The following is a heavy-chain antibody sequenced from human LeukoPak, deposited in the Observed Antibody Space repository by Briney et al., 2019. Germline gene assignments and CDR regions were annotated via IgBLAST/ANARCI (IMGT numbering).Heavy chain of an antibody. D-gene: IGHD6-13*01. J-gene: IGHJ4*02. CDR1: DGSISSYY. V-gene: IGHV4-59*08. Sequence: KPSETLSLTCTVSDGSISSYYWSWIRQPPGKGLEWIGYIYYSGSTNYNPSLKSRVTISVDTSKNQFSLKLSSVTAADTAVYYCARRGSWYPVFDYWGQGTLVTVSS. CDR2: IYYSGST. CDR3: ARRGSWYPVFDY.